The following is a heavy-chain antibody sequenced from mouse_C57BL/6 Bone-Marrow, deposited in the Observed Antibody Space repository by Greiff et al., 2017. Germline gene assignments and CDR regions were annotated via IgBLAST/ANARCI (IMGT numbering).Heavy chain of an antibody. CDR2: ISGGGGNT. CDR1: GFTFSSYT. V-gene: IGHV5-9*01. J-gene: IGHJ3*01. Sequence: EVMLVESGGGLVKPGGSLKLSCAASGFTFSSYTMSWVRQTPEKRLEWVATISGGGGNTYYPASVKGRFNIARDNDKNTLYLQMSSLRSEDTALYYCASLYYYGSSYPPWFAYWGQGTLVTVSA. CDR3: ASLYYYGSSYPPWFAY. D-gene: IGHD1-1*01.